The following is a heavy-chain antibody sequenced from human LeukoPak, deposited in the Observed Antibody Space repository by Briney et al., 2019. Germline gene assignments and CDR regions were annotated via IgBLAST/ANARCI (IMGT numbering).Heavy chain of an antibody. CDR1: GFTFSSYW. D-gene: IGHD6-6*01. Sequence: GGSLRLSCAASGFTFSSYWMSRVRQAPGKGLEWVANIKQDGSEKYYVDSVKGRFTISRDNAKNSLYLQMNSLRAEDTAVYYCARGSSSSFAPAVYWGQGTLVTVSS. V-gene: IGHV3-7*01. CDR2: IKQDGSEK. CDR3: ARGSSSSFAPAVY. J-gene: IGHJ4*02.